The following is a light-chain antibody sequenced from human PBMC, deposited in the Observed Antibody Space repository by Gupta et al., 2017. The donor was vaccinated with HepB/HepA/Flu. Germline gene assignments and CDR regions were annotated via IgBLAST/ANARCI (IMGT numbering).Light chain of an antibody. Sequence: SALTQPASVSASPGQSITISCTGTSSDIGTYDLVSWYQHHPGKAPKLMIYEVNKRPSGVSDRFSGSNSGNTASLTISGLQAEDEADYYCSSYTGSDTFMIFGGGTRLTVL. CDR1: SSDIGTYDL. V-gene: IGLV2-23*02. CDR2: EVN. J-gene: IGLJ2*01. CDR3: SSYTGSDTFMI.